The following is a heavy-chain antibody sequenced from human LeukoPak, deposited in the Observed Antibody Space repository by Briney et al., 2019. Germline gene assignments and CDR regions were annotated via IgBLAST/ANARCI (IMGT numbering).Heavy chain of an antibody. V-gene: IGHV1-18*01. CDR2: IGTYGGDT. CDR1: TSR. J-gene: IGHJ5*01. CDR3: ARDLWNFYDDRGYNRDFDS. D-gene: IGHD3-22*01. Sequence: GASVKVSYKATSRISWVRQAPGQGLERMGWIGTYGGDTYYAQKFQGRITVTTDTSTSTVYMELRNLRSDDTAVYYCARDLWNFYDDRGYNRDFDSWGQGTLVTVSS.